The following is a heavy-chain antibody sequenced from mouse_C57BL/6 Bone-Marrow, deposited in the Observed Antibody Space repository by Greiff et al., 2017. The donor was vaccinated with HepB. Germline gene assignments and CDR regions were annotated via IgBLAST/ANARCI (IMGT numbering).Heavy chain of an antibody. D-gene: IGHD3-2*02. CDR3: AKLYDSSGYPAWFAY. V-gene: IGHV2-9*01. Sequence: VKVVESGPGLVAPSQSLSITCTVSGFSLTSYGVDWVRQPPGKGLEWLGVIWGGGSTNYNSALMSRLSISKDNSKSQVFLKMNSLQTDDTAMYYCAKLYDSSGYPAWFAYWGQGTLVTVSA. CDR1: GFSLTSYG. J-gene: IGHJ3*01. CDR2: IWGGGST.